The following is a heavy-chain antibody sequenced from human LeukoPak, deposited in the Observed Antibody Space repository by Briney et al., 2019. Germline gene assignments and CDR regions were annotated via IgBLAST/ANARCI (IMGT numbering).Heavy chain of an antibody. CDR3: ARHVGIAVAGMGLDP. Sequence: SETLSLTCAVYGGSFSGYYWSWIRQPPGKGLEWIGEINHSGSTNYNPSLKSRVTISVDTSKNQFSLKLSSVTAADTAVYYCARHVGIAVAGMGLDPWGQGTLVTVSS. V-gene: IGHV4-34*01. D-gene: IGHD6-19*01. J-gene: IGHJ5*02. CDR1: GGSFSGYY. CDR2: INHSGST.